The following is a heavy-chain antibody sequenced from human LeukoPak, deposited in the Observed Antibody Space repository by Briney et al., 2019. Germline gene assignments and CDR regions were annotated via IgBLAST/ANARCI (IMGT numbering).Heavy chain of an antibody. Sequence: PSETLSLTCTVSGGSISSYYWSWIRQPPGKGLEWIGYIYYSGSTNYNPSLRSRVTISVDTSKNQFSLKLSSVTAADTAVYYCARVSVDIVATMHYNWFDPWGQGTLVTVSS. D-gene: IGHD5-12*01. CDR3: ARVSVDIVATMHYNWFDP. CDR2: IYYSGST. V-gene: IGHV4-59*08. J-gene: IGHJ5*02. CDR1: GGSISSYY.